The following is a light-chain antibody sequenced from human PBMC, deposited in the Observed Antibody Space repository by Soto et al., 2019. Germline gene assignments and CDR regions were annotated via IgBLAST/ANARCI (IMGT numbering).Light chain of an antibody. CDR2: DAS. CDR3: QQRSNWPPSIT. CDR1: XSVSSY. V-gene: IGKV3-11*01. Sequence: EIVLTQSPATLSLSPGEXXXXXXXXXXSVSSYLAWYQQKPGQAPRLLIYDASNRATGIPARFSGSGSGTDFTLTISSLEPEDFAVYYCQQRSNWPPSITFGQGTRLEIK. J-gene: IGKJ5*01.